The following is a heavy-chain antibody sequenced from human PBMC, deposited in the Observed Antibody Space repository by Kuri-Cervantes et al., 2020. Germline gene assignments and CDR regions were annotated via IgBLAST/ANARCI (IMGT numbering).Heavy chain of an antibody. D-gene: IGHD6-13*01. CDR3: ARDREGIAAADWYFDL. V-gene: IGHV3-21*01. CDR1: GFTFSSYG. Sequence: GGSLRLSCAASGFTFSSYGMHWVRQAPGKGLEWVSSISSSSSYIYYADSVKGRFTISRDNAKNSLYLQMNSLRAEDTAVYYCARDREGIAAADWYFDLWGRGTLVTVSS. CDR2: ISSSSSYI. J-gene: IGHJ2*01.